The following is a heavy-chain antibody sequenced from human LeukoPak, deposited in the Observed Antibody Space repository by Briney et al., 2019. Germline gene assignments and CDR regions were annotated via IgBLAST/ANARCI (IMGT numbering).Heavy chain of an antibody. CDR1: GFFSPPS. Sequence: GGALRLSCAASGFFSPPSLNWVRQAPGEGLEWLSSIRTGGYIHYAESTKGRFIISRDNARDSLYLQMNSLSAEDTAIYYCAGALCSGGSCYSFNYWGQGTLVTVSS. V-gene: IGHV3-21*01. CDR2: IRTGGYI. D-gene: IGHD2-15*01. CDR3: AGALCSGGSCYSFNY. J-gene: IGHJ4*02.